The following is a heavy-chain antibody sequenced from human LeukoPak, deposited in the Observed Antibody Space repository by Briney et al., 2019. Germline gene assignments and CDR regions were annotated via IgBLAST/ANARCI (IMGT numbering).Heavy chain of an antibody. CDR1: GXXXSSYG. CDR2: XXXXXCIA. CDR3: ARDGDYYGSGSYYNEDWFDH. D-gene: IGHD3-10*01. J-gene: IGHJ5*02. Sequence: GXXXSSYGISXVRQAPGXGXEXXXXXXXXXCIANFAQTFHATVTITADKSTTTAYMALSSLSSEDTAVYYCARDGDYYGSGSYYNEDWFDHWGQGTLVTVSS. V-gene: IGHV1-69*04.